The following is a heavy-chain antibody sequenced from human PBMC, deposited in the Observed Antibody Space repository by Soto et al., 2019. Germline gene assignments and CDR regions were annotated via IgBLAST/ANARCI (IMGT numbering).Heavy chain of an antibody. D-gene: IGHD3-16*02. Sequence: LQLQASGPGLVKPSETLYLTCSVSGGSISSSSYYWGWIRPPPGKGLEWIGSIYYSGSTYYNPSLKSRVTMSVDTSKNQFALKLSSVTDADTAVYYCARGPPHYRPRKLIPMRRYGMDVWGQGTTVTVSS. CDR2: IYYSGST. J-gene: IGHJ6*02. CDR1: GGSISSSSYY. CDR3: ARGPPHYRPRKLIPMRRYGMDV. V-gene: IGHV4-39*01.